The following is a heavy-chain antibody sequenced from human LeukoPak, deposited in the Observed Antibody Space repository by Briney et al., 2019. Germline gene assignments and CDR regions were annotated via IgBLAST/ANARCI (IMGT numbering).Heavy chain of an antibody. D-gene: IGHD2-21*02. CDR2: FDPEDGET. V-gene: IGHV1-24*01. J-gene: IGHJ4*02. Sequence: ASVKVSCKVSGYTLTELSMHWVRQAPGKGLEWMGGFDPEDGETIYAQKFQGRVTMTEDTSTDTAYMDLSSLRSEDTAVYYCATGLHCGGDCYPLGLWGQGTLVTVSS. CDR3: ATGLHCGGDCYPLGL. CDR1: GYTLTELS.